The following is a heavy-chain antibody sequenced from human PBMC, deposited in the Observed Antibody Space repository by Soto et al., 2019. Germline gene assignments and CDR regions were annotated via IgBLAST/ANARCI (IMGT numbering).Heavy chain of an antibody. CDR2: IDGTGAYI. CDR3: ARNMAKPTYDS. CDR1: GLTFSSYP. V-gene: IGHV3-23*01. Sequence: EVQLLESGGGLVQPGGSLRLSCTASGLTFSSYPMTWVRQAPGKGLEWVSAIDGTGAYIYYINSVKGRFTISRDNSKNTLYLQMNSLRAEDTAVYYCARNMAKPTYDSWGQGTLVTVSP. J-gene: IGHJ5*01. D-gene: IGHD1-1*01.